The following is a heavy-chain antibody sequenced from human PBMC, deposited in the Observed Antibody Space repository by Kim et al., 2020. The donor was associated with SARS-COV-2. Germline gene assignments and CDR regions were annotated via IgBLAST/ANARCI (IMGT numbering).Heavy chain of an antibody. CDR3: ATVVFYYDAGYFKN. CDR2: IYSGGNT. J-gene: IGHJ1*01. CDR1: EYTVTYSY. V-gene: IGHV3-66*01. Sequence: GGSLRLSCAASEYTVTYSYMGWVRQAPGKGLEWVSFIYSGGNTIYADSGKGRLIISRDHSKNTLYLQLNSLRAEDRAVYYCATVVFYYDAGYFKNWGQGTLLIVSS. D-gene: IGHD3-22*01.